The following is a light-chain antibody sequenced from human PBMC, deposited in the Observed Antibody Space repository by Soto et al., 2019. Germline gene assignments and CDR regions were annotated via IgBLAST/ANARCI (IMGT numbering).Light chain of an antibody. CDR3: QQSYRTPPWT. V-gene: IGKV1-27*01. CDR1: LPISQY. Sequence: DLQMTQSPSSLSASVGARVTITCLASLPISQYLAWYQTKTGKIPNLLIYAASNLQAGVPSRFSGSGSGTDFVLTISSLQTEDFATYDGQQSYRTPPWTFGQGTKVDIK. J-gene: IGKJ1*01. CDR2: AAS.